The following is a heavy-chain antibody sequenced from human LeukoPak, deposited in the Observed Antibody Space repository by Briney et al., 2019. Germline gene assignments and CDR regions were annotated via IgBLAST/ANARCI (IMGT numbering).Heavy chain of an antibody. CDR2: ISGSSSST. D-gene: IGHD3-16*01. CDR1: GFTFSTYA. Sequence: GGSLRLSCAASGFTFSTYAMNWVRQAPGKGLEWVSAISGSSSSTYYADSVKGRFTISRDNSKNTLYLQMNSLRAEDTAVYYCARVAAYDYYFDYWGQGTLVTVSS. CDR3: ARVAAYDYYFDY. V-gene: IGHV3-23*01. J-gene: IGHJ4*02.